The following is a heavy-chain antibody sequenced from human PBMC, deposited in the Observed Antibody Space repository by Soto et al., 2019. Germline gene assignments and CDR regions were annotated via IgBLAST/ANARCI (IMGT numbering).Heavy chain of an antibody. Sequence: EVQLLESGGGLVQPGGSLRLSCAASGFTFSSYAMSWVRQAPGKGLEWISAVSGSGGSTYYADSVKGRFTISRDNSKATLYLQMNNLSAEDTAVYYCAKPPDYNWNDYWGQGTLVTVSS. CDR2: VSGSGGST. D-gene: IGHD1-20*01. J-gene: IGHJ4*02. CDR1: GFTFSSYA. V-gene: IGHV3-23*01. CDR3: AKPPDYNWNDY.